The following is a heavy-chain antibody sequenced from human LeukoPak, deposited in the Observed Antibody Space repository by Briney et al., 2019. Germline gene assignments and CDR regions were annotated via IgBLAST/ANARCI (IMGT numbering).Heavy chain of an antibody. CDR1: GFTVSDNY. CDR2: FYSGGST. CDR3: AKVIREVDMSHDY. Sequence: PGGSLRLSCAASGFTVSDNYMSWVRQAPGKGLEWVSVFYSGGSTRYADSVKGRFTISRDNSKNTLYLQMNSLRVEDTAVYYCAKVIREVDMSHDYWGQGALVTVSS. V-gene: IGHV3-53*01. J-gene: IGHJ4*02. D-gene: IGHD5-24*01.